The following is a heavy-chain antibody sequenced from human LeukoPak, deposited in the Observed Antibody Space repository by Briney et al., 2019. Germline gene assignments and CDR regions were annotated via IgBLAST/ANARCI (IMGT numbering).Heavy chain of an antibody. CDR1: GFTFSSYG. D-gene: IGHD4-17*01. CDR2: ISYDGSNK. V-gene: IGHV3-30*18. J-gene: IGHJ4*02. CDR3: AKGAYDDPYFDY. Sequence: PGGSLRLSCAAPGFTFSSYGMHWVRQAPGKGLEWVAVISYDGSNKYYADSVKGRFTISRDNSKNTLYLQMNSLRAEDTAVYYCAKGAYDDPYFDYWGQGTLVTVSS.